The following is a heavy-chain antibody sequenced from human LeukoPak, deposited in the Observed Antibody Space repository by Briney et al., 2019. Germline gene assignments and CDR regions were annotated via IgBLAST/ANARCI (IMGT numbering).Heavy chain of an antibody. D-gene: IGHD5-18*01. CDR1: GGTFSNYA. V-gene: IGHV1-69*06. CDR3: ARASSDDTAMATPFAY. J-gene: IGHJ4*02. CDR2: ITPIFGTA. Sequence: ASVKVSCKATGGTFSNYAINWVRQAPGQGLEWMGGITPIFGTANYVQKFQGRVTTTADKSTSTAYMELSRLRSEDTAIYYCARASSDDTAMATPFAYWGQGTLVTVSS.